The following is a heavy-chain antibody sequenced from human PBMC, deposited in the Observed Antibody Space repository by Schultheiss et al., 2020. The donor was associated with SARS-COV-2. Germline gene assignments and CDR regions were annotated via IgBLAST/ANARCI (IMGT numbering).Heavy chain of an antibody. CDR3: ARGGGYCSSTSCYSLHFDY. CDR1: GFTFSSYG. D-gene: IGHD2-2*01. J-gene: IGHJ4*02. CDR2: ISGSGGST. V-gene: IGHV3-23*01. Sequence: GGSLRLSCAASGFTFSSYGMHWVRQAPGKGLEWVSAISGSGGSTYYADSVKGRFTISRDNSKNTLYLQMNSLRAEDTAVYYCARGGGYCSSTSCYSLHFDYWGQGTLVTVSS.